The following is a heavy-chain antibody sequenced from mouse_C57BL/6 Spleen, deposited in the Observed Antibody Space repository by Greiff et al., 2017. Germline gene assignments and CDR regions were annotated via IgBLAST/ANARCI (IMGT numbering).Heavy chain of an antibody. Sequence: VQLQQSGAELARPGASVKMSCKASGYTFTSYTMHWVKQRPGQGLEWIGYINPSSGYTKYNQKFKDKATLTADKSSSTAYMQLSSLTSEDSAVYYCPREGIYDGYYGWFAYWGPGTLVTVSA. D-gene: IGHD2-3*01. J-gene: IGHJ3*01. CDR3: PREGIYDGYYGWFAY. CDR1: GYTFTSYT. V-gene: IGHV1-4*01. CDR2: INPSSGYT.